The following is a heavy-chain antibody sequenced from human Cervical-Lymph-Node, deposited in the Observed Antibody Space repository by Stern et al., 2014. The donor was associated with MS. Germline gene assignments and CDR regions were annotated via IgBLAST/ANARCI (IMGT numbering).Heavy chain of an antibody. CDR1: GFSLSNYA. CDR3: ARSLSLQGI. D-gene: IGHD2-21*01. V-gene: IGHV3-48*02. CDR2: ISSSSSII. Sequence: EVQLVESGGGLVQPGGSLRLSCVAPGFSLSNYAMNWVRQAPGKGLEWVSSISSSSSIIYYGDSVKGRFTISRDNAKNSLYLQMDSLRDEDTAVYYCARSLSLQGIWGQGTLVTVSS. J-gene: IGHJ4*02.